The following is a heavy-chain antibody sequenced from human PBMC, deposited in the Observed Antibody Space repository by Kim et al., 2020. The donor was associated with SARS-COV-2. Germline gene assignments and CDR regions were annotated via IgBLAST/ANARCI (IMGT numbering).Heavy chain of an antibody. Sequence: GGSLRLSCAASGFTFSSYGMHWVRQAPGKGLEWVAVIWYDGSNKYYADSVKGRFTISRDNSKNTLYLQMNSLRAEDTAVYYCAKDLGWLRLRYYFDYWGQGTLVTVSS. V-gene: IGHV3-33*06. D-gene: IGHD5-12*01. J-gene: IGHJ4*02. CDR2: IWYDGSNK. CDR1: GFTFSSYG. CDR3: AKDLGWLRLRYYFDY.